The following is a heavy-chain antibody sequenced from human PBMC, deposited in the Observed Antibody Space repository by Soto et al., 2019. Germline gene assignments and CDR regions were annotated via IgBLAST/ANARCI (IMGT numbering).Heavy chain of an antibody. D-gene: IGHD3-10*01. Sequence: EVQLLESGGGLVQPGGSLRLSCAASGFTFNNYAMTWVRQAPGKGLEWVSAISGGGDNTSYEDYVKGRFTVSRDGSKNTLYLQMRSLRAEDTALYYCAKGRGGSGSLTPRVDFWGQGTLVTVSS. J-gene: IGHJ4*02. CDR3: AKGRGGSGSLTPRVDF. V-gene: IGHV3-23*01. CDR1: GFTFNNYA. CDR2: ISGGGDNT.